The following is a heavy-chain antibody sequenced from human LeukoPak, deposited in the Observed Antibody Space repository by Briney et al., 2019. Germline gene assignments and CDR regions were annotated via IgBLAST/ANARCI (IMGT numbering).Heavy chain of an antibody. Sequence: SETLSLTCTVSGGSISSYYWSWIRQPAGKGLEWIGRIYTSGSNNYNPSLKSRVTMSVDTSKNQFSLKLSSVTAADTAMYYCAREVADYGGYYYYHYMYVWSKGTTVTISS. V-gene: IGHV4-4*07. CDR2: IYTSGSN. CDR3: AREVADYGGYYYYHYMYV. J-gene: IGHJ6*03. CDR1: GGSISSYY. D-gene: IGHD4-23*01.